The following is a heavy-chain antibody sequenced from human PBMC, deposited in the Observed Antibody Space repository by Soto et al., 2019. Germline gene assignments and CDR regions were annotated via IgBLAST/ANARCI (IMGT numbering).Heavy chain of an antibody. CDR1: GYTFSNYD. CDR3: AKVSRKGSAIDFDY. J-gene: IGHJ4*02. V-gene: IGHV1-8*01. CDR2: VNPNNGDT. Sequence: QVQLVQSGAELKKPGASVKVSCKASGYTFSNYDMNWVRQATGQGREWIGRVNPNNGDTGYAPKFQGRVTLTTDISTTTAYMELTSLRSEDTAIYYCAKVSRKGSAIDFDYWGQGTLITVSS. D-gene: IGHD3-10*01.